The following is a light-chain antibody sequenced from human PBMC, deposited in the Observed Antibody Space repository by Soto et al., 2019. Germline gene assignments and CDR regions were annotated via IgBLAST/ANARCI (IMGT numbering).Light chain of an antibody. CDR1: QRVSSNY. V-gene: IGKV3-20*01. J-gene: IGKJ1*01. Sequence: EIVLTQSPGTLSLSPGERATLSCRASQRVSSNYITWYQQKPGQAPRRLILGASSRATGIPDRFSGSGSGTDFTLTISSLEPEDSAVYYCHQYGSSPSTFGQGTKVEIK. CDR3: HQYGSSPST. CDR2: GAS.